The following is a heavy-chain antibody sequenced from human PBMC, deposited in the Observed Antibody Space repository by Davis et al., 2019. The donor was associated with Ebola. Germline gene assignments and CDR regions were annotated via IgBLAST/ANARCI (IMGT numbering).Heavy chain of an antibody. D-gene: IGHD2-8*02. V-gene: IGHV1-69*13. CDR3: ARDKGNWWFDY. CDR1: SYSFIDDG. J-gene: IGHJ4*02. Sequence: SALVFCYASSYSFIDDGISWLRQAPGQGLEWMGEIIPIFGTANYAQKFQGRVTITADESTSTAYMELRSLRSEDTAVYYCARDKGNWWFDYWGQGTLVTVSS. CDR2: IIPIFGTA.